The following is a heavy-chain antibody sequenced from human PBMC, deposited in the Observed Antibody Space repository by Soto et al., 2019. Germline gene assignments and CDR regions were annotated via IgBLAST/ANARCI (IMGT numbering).Heavy chain of an antibody. CDR2: ISSDGSGT. V-gene: IGHV3-74*01. CDR1: GFTFTSYW. Sequence: EVQLVESGGGLVQPGGSLRLSCEASGFTFTSYWMHWVRQAAGKGLVWVSRISSDGSGTSYADSVKGRFTISRDNTKNTLYLQRYSLSADDSAVYYCARGGSTSCYGWGQGTLVTVSS. D-gene: IGHD2-2*01. CDR3: ARGGSTSCYG. J-gene: IGHJ4*02.